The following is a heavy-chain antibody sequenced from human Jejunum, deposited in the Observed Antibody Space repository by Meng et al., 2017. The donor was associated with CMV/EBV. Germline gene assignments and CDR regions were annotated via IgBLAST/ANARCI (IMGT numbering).Heavy chain of an antibody. J-gene: IGHJ5*02. D-gene: IGHD2-2*01. CDR2: IYWDDDK. Sequence: QITLKDSGHTLVKPTPTLTLTCTFSGFSLSTSEVGVGWIRQPPGKALEWLAVIYWDDDKRYSPSLKSRLTITKDTSKNQVVLTLTNMDPVDTATYYCALFTRSWFDPWGQGTLVTVSS. CDR1: GFSLSTSEVG. CDR3: ALFTRSWFDP. V-gene: IGHV2-5*02.